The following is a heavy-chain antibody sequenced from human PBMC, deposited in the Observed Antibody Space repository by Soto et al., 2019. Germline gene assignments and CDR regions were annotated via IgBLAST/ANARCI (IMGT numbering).Heavy chain of an antibody. D-gene: IGHD1-26*01. V-gene: IGHV3-33*01. CDR1: GFTFTTYG. CDR2: ILPDGSTA. J-gene: IGHJ6*02. Sequence: VQLVESGGGVVQPGRSLRLSCAASGFTFTTYGMHWVRQAPGKGLEWVATILPDGSTAWYEDSVRGQFTISRDNSKNTLYLQMNSLRAEDTALYYCARDSTSGATYSGPSYYAMDVWGQGTTVIVSS. CDR3: ARDSTSGATYSGPSYYAMDV.